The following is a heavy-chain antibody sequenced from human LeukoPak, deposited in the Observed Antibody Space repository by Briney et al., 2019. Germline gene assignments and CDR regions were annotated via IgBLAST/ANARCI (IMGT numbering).Heavy chain of an antibody. CDR3: AREGKRVVPAAIPLEYYYYGMDV. D-gene: IGHD2-2*02. CDR2: IIPILGIA. V-gene: IGHV1-69*04. Sequence: SVKVSCKASGGTFSSYAISWVRQAPGQGLEWMGRIIPILGIANYAQKFQGRVTITADKSTSTAYMELSSLRSEDTAVYYCAREGKRVVPAAIPLEYYYYGMDVWGQGTTVTVSS. J-gene: IGHJ6*02. CDR1: GGTFSSYA.